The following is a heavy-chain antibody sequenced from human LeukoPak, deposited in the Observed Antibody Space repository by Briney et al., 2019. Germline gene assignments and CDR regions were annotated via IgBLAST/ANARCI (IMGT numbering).Heavy chain of an antibody. CDR3: ARLGVTTVTTGFDY. Sequence: ASVKVSCKASGYTFTGYDMHWVRQAPGQGLEWMGWINPNSGGTNYAQKFQGRVTMTRDTSISTAYMELSRLRSDDTAVYYCARLGVTTVTTGFDYWGQGTLVTVSS. J-gene: IGHJ4*02. V-gene: IGHV1-2*02. D-gene: IGHD4-17*01. CDR2: INPNSGGT. CDR1: GYTFTGYD.